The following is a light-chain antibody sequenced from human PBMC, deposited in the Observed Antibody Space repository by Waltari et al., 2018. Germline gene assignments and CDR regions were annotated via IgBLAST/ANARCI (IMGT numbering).Light chain of an antibody. Sequence: QSVLTQPPSVSGAPGQSVPLSFPGSSSNIGAGSDVHWYQQFPGTAPKLLIYDYSRRPAGVPGRFSGSRSGASASLAITGLQTEDEADYYCQSFDSSLGGWVFGGGTTLTVL. J-gene: IGLJ3*02. CDR3: QSFDSSLGGWV. CDR2: DYS. CDR1: SSNIGAGSD. V-gene: IGLV1-40*03.